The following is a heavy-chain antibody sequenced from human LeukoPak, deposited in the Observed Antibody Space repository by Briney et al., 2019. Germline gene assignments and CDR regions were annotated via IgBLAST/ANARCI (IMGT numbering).Heavy chain of an antibody. Sequence: SSETLSLTCTVSGYSISSGYFWVWIREPPGKGLEWIGTISHSGNTYYNASLKSQVSISIDTSKNQFSLRLTSVTAADTAVYYCARQTGSGLFILPGGQGTLVTVSS. CDR1: GYSISSGYF. D-gene: IGHD3/OR15-3a*01. V-gene: IGHV4-38-2*02. CDR2: ISHSGNT. CDR3: ARQTGSGLFILP. J-gene: IGHJ4*02.